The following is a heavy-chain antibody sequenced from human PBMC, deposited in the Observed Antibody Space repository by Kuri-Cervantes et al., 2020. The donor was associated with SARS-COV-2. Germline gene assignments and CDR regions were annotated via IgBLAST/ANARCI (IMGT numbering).Heavy chain of an antibody. J-gene: IGHJ6*02. V-gene: IGHV3-30-3*01. CDR1: GFTFSSYA. D-gene: IGHD3-3*01. Sequence: GGSLRLSCAVSGFTFSSYAMHWVRQAPGKGLEWVAVISYDGSNKYYADSVKGRFTISRDNSKNTLYLQMNSLRAEDTAVYYCARDVWSGYYYGMDVWGQGTTVTVSS. CDR2: ISYDGSNK. CDR3: ARDVWSGYYYGMDV.